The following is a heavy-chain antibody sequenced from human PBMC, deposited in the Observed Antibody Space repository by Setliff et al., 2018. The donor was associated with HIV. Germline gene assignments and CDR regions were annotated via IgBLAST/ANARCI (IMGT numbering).Heavy chain of an antibody. D-gene: IGHD3-3*01. CDR2: TDYSGRT. CDR1: GGSISNYY. CDR3: ARGSYRGSGYFVRYFDS. Sequence: PSETLSLTCTVSGGSISNYYWSWIRQPPGKGLEWIGYTDYSGRTKCNPSLKSRVTISVDTSKNQFSLNLTSVTAADTAVYYCARGSYRGSGYFVRYFDSWAQGMLVTVSS. J-gene: IGHJ4*02. V-gene: IGHV4-59*12.